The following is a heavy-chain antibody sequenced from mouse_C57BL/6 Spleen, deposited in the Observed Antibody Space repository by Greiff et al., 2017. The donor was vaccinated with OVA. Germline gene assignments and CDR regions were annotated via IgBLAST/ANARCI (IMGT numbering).Heavy chain of an antibody. J-gene: IGHJ3*01. D-gene: IGHD1-1*01. Sequence: VQLVESGPELVKPGASVQISCKASGYSFTSYYIHWVKQRPGQGLEWIGWIYPGSGNTKYNEKFKGQATLTADTSSSTAYMQLSSLTSEDSAVYYCAREVSGSRPFAYWGQGTLVTVSA. V-gene: IGHV1-66*01. CDR2: IYPGSGNT. CDR3: AREVSGSRPFAY. CDR1: GYSFTSYY.